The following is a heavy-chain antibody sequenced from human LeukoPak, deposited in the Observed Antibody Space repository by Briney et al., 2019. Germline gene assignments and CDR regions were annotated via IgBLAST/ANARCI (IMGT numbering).Heavy chain of an antibody. CDR2: INWNGGST. Sequence: PGGSLRLSCAVSGFTFDDYGMSWVRHAPGKGLEWVSGINWNGGSTGYADSVKGRFTISRDDAKNSLYLQMNSLRAEDTALYYCVRDGYKAFDIWGQGTMVTVSS. V-gene: IGHV3-20*04. CDR1: GFTFDDYG. J-gene: IGHJ3*02. D-gene: IGHD1-14*01. CDR3: VRDGYKAFDI.